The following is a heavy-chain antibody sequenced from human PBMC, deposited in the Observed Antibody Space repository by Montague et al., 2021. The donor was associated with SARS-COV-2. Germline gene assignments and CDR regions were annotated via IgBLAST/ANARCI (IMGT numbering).Heavy chain of an antibody. V-gene: IGHV2-70*01. Sequence: PALVKPTQTLTLTCSFSGFTLTTPGVSVGWIRQPPGRALEWLALXDWXHDQYYSRSLGTRLTISPGTSKSQVVLTLTNVDTVDTATYYCARNRLSVFDFWGQGALATVSS. D-gene: IGHD2/OR15-2a*01. CDR1: GFTLTTPGVS. J-gene: IGHJ4*02. CDR2: XDWXHDQ. CDR3: ARNRLSVFDF.